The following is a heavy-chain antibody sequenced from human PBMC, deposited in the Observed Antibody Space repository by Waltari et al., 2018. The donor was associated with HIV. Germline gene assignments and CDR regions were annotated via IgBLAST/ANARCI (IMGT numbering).Heavy chain of an antibody. CDR2: ISGSGGST. J-gene: IGHJ6*02. Sequence: EVQLLESGGGLVQPGGSLRLSCAASGFTFSSYAMSWVRQAPGKGLEWVSAISGSGGSTYYADSVKGRFTISRDNSKNTLYLQMNSLRAEDTAVYYCAKEDGSGSYYNKVSTKYGMDVWGQGTTVTVSS. CDR1: GFTFSSYA. V-gene: IGHV3-23*01. CDR3: AKEDGSGSYYNKVSTKYGMDV. D-gene: IGHD3-10*01.